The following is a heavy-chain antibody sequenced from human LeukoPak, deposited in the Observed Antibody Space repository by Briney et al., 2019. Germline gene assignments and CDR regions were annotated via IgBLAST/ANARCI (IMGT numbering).Heavy chain of an antibody. Sequence: GGSLRLSCAASGFTFSSYAMSWVRQAPGKGLEWVSAISGSGGSTYYADSVKGRFTISRDNSNDTLYLQMNSLRAEDTAVYYCATSLDIVVVTNSPHYYYYMDVWGKGTTVTISS. D-gene: IGHD2-21*02. CDR3: ATSLDIVVVTNSPHYYYYMDV. CDR1: GFTFSSYA. CDR2: ISGSGGST. J-gene: IGHJ6*03. V-gene: IGHV3-23*01.